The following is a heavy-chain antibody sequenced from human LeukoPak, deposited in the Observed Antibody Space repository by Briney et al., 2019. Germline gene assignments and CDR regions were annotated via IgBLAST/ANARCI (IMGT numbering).Heavy chain of an antibody. CDR2: IYSGGST. CDR1: GFTFSSYA. CDR3: ARESYDSSGYRGHYFDY. Sequence: GGSLRLSCAASGFTFSSYAMSWVRQAPGKGLEWVSVIYSGGSTYYADSVKGRFTISRDNSKNTLYLQMNSLRAEDTAVYYCARESYDSSGYRGHYFDYWGQGTLVTVSS. D-gene: IGHD3-22*01. V-gene: IGHV3-53*01. J-gene: IGHJ4*02.